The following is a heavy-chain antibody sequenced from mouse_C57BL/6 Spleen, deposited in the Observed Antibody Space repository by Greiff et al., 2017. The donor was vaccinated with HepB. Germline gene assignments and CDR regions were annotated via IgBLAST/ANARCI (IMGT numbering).Heavy chain of an antibody. CDR2: IWRGGST. J-gene: IGHJ4*01. V-gene: IGHV2-5*01. CDR3: AKSETGIYYYGSSVRDYAMDY. D-gene: IGHD1-1*01. Sequence: QVQLQQSGPGLVQPSQSLSITCTVSGFSFTSYGVHWVRQSPGKGLEWLGVIWRGGSTDYNAAFMSRLSITKDNSQSQVFFKMNSLQADDTAIYYCAKSETGIYYYGSSVRDYAMDYWGQGTSVTVSS. CDR1: GFSFTSYG.